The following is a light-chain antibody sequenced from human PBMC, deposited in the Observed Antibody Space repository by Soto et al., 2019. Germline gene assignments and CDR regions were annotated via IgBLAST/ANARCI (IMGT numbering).Light chain of an antibody. CDR1: LSVSVY. V-gene: IGKV3-11*01. J-gene: IGKJ5*01. CDR3: HQLQYWPPIP. Sequence: VVLTQSPATLSLSPGERAXLSCRTSLSVSVYLDWYQQKPGQAPRLLISDASNRATGIPARFSGSGSGTDFTLTISSLEPEDFAVYYCHQLQYWPPIPFGQGARLEIK. CDR2: DAS.